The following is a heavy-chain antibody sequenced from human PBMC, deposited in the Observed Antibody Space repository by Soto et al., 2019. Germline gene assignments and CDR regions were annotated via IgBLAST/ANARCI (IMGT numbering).Heavy chain of an antibody. CDR2: IYYSGST. J-gene: IGHJ4*02. CDR3: ARLKQWLVLDY. CDR1: GGSISSSSFH. D-gene: IGHD6-19*01. Sequence: SETLSLTCTVSGGSISSSSFHWGWIRQPPGKGLEWIGYIYYSGSTNYNPSLKSRVTISVDTSKNQFSLKLSSVTAADTAVYYCARLKQWLVLDYWGQGTLVTVSS. V-gene: IGHV4-61*05.